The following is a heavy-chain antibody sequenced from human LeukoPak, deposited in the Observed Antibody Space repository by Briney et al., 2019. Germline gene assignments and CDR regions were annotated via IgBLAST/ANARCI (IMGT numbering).Heavy chain of an antibody. CDR3: ARDGGYYYGSGKGGFDP. J-gene: IGHJ5*02. D-gene: IGHD3-10*01. Sequence: GGSLRLSCAASGFTFSSYAMHWVRRAPGKGLEWVAVISYDGSNKYYADSVKGRFTISRDNSKNTLYLQMNSLRAEDTAVYYCARDGGYYYGSGKGGFDPWGQGTLVTVSS. CDR2: ISYDGSNK. CDR1: GFTFSSYA. V-gene: IGHV3-30*04.